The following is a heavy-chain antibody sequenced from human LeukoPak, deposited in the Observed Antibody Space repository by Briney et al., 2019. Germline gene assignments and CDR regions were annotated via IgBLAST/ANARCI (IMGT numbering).Heavy chain of an antibody. CDR1: GFTFSSYE. Sequence: PGGSLRLSCAASGFTFSSYEMNWVRQAPGKGLEWVSYISSSGSTIYYADSVKGRFTISRDNAKNSLYLQMNSLRAEDTAVYYCAREGYDFWSGYFDYWGQGTLVTVSS. D-gene: IGHD3-3*01. V-gene: IGHV3-48*03. CDR3: AREGYDFWSGYFDY. CDR2: ISSSGSTI. J-gene: IGHJ4*02.